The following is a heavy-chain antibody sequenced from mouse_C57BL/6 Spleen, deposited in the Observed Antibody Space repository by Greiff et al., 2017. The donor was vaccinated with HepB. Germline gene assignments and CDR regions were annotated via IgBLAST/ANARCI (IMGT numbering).Heavy chain of an antibody. J-gene: IGHJ4*01. D-gene: IGHD3-1*01. Sequence: VQLQQSGAELVMPGASVKLSCKASGYTFTSYWMHWVKQRPGQGLEWIGEIDPSDSYTNYNQKFKGKSTLTVDKSSSTAYMQLSSLTSEDSAVYYCARFGGGLWDAMDYWGQGTSVTVSS. V-gene: IGHV1-69*01. CDR2: IDPSDSYT. CDR1: GYTFTSYW. CDR3: ARFGGGLWDAMDY.